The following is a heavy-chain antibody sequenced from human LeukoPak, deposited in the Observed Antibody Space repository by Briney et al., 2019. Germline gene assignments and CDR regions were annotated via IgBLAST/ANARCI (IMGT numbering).Heavy chain of an antibody. CDR3: ALGYCGGGSCYAREYFQH. CDR2: IYYSGST. Sequence: PSETLSLTCGVYGGSFSGYYWSWICQPPGKGLEWIGYIYYSGSTYYNPSLKSRVTISVDTSKNQFSLRLSSVTAADTAVYYCALGYCGGGSCYAREYFQHWGQGTLVTVSS. J-gene: IGHJ1*01. CDR1: GGSFSGYY. D-gene: IGHD2-15*01. V-gene: IGHV4-34*09.